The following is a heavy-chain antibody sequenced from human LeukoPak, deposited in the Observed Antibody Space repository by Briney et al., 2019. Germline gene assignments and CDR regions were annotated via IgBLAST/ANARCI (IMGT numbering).Heavy chain of an antibody. D-gene: IGHD1-26*01. V-gene: IGHV3-23*01. Sequence: GGSLRLSRAASGFTFSSYAMSWVRQAPGKGLEWVSAISGSGGSAYYADSVKGRFTISRDNSKNTLYLQMNSLRAEDTAVYYCAKGRGSYGTDYYGMDVWGQGTTVTVSS. CDR3: AKGRGSYGTDYYGMDV. J-gene: IGHJ6*02. CDR1: GFTFSSYA. CDR2: ISGSGGSA.